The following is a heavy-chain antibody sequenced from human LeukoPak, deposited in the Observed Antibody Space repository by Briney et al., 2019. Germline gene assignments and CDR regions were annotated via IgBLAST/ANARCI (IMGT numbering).Heavy chain of an antibody. J-gene: IGHJ4*02. CDR3: AGGGSSGWYGFDY. CDR2: INPNSGGT. Sequence: ASVKVSCKASGYTFTGYYMHWVRQAPGQGLEWMGRINPNSGGTNYAQKFQGWVTMTRDTSISTAYMELSRLRSDDTAVYYCAGGGSSGWYGFDYWGQGTLVTVSS. CDR1: GYTFTGYY. D-gene: IGHD6-19*01. V-gene: IGHV1-2*04.